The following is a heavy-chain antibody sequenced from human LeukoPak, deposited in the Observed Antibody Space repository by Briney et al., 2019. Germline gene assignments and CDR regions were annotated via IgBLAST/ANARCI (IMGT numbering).Heavy chain of an antibody. CDR1: GGSFSGYY. V-gene: IGHV4-34*01. D-gene: IGHD3-22*01. CDR3: ARDVWVWDSSGYYDY. CDR2: INHSGST. J-gene: IGHJ4*02. Sequence: PSETLSLTCAVYGGSFSGYYWSWIRQPPGKGLEWIGEINHSGSTNYNPSLKSRVTISVDTSKNQFSLKLSSVTAADTAVYYCARDVWVWDSSGYYDYWGQGTLVTVSS.